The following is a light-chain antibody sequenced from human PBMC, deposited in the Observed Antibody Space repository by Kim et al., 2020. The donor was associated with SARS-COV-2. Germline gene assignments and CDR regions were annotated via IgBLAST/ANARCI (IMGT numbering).Light chain of an antibody. CDR1: SEDSSYV. J-gene: IGLJ3*02. CDR3: QTWGSGVQV. Sequence: ASFKLTCTLSSEDSSYVNAWHQQQPGNGPRYLMMRNSDGSQTQGDGIPDRCSGASSGAERYLTISSRQTEDEADYYCQTWGSGVQVFGGGTQLTVL. V-gene: IGLV4-69*01. CDR2: RNSDGSQ.